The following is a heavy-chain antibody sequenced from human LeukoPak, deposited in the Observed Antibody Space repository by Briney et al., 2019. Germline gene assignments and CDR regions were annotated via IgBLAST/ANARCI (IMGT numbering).Heavy chain of an antibody. CDR3: ARDFPTITSWYYFDY. D-gene: IGHD2-2*01. J-gene: IGHJ4*02. V-gene: IGHV3-11*01. CDR2: ISLSGGTI. CDR1: GFNIDDYY. Sequence: GGSLRLSCAASGFNIDDYYMSWIRQAPGKGLEWVSHISLSGGTIHYADSVRGRFTVSRDNAKNSLYLQMSSLRAEDTAVYYCARDFPTITSWYYFDYWGQGALVVVSS.